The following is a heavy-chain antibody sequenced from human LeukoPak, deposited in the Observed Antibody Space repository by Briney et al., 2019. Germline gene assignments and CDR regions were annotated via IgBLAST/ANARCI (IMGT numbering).Heavy chain of an antibody. Sequence: PSETPSLTRSLSGDSITSHFSCWIRQPPGKGLEWIGYIHYSGSTNYNPSLKSRVTISPDTSKNQLFLKLNSVTAADTAVYYCAKLVRLGASPGSWFDSWGLGTLVTVSA. J-gene: IGHJ5*01. CDR1: GDSITSHF. V-gene: IGHV4-59*11. CDR2: IHYSGST. D-gene: IGHD3-10*01. CDR3: AKLVRLGASPGSWFDS.